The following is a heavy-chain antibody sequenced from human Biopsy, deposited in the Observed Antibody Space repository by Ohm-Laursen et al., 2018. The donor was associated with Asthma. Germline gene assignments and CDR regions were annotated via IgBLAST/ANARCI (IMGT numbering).Heavy chain of an antibody. J-gene: IGHJ4*02. CDR2: ILPIFGTA. CDR3: ARARYGDLHDY. V-gene: IGHV1-69*13. Sequence: GASVKVSCKASGGSFDTYAISWLRQAPGQGLEWMGGILPIFGTADYAQKFQARVTISADESTSTVYMELSSLRSEDTAVYYCARARYGDLHDYWGQGTLVTVSS. D-gene: IGHD4-17*01. CDR1: GGSFDTYA.